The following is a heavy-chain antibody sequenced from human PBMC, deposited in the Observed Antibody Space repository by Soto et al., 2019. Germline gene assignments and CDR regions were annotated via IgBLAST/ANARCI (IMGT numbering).Heavy chain of an antibody. Sequence: PSETLSLTCGVYGGSFRNYYWIWVRQPPGKGLEWIGEVNHSGEATYNPSLQSRITISLDTSNTQFSLKMTSVTAADTAMYFCTWKERFPTPCFDPWAKETQVTVSS. J-gene: IGHJ5*02. V-gene: IGHV4-34*01. D-gene: IGHD1-1*01. CDR2: VNHSGEA. CDR3: TWKERFPTPCFDP. CDR1: GGSFRNYY.